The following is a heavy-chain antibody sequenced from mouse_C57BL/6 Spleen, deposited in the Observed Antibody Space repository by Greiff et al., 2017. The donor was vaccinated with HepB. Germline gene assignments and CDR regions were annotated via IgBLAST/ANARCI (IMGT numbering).Heavy chain of an antibody. V-gene: IGHV1-9*01. CDR2: ILPGSGST. J-gene: IGHJ2*01. CDR3: ARYNFYYGNLYYFDY. Sequence: QVQLKESGAELMKPGASVKLSCKATGYTFTGYWIAWVKQRPGHGLEWIGEILPGSGSTNYNEKFKGKATFTADTSSNTAYMQLSSLTTEDSAIYYCARYNFYYGNLYYFDYWGQGTTLTVSS. CDR1: GYTFTGYW. D-gene: IGHD2-1*01.